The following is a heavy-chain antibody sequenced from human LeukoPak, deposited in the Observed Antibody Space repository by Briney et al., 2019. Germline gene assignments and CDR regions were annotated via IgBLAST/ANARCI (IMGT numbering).Heavy chain of an antibody. Sequence: SETLSLTCTVSGGSISSYYWSWIRQPPGKGLEWIGCIHYSGSTNYNPSLKSRVTISVDTSKNQFSLKLSSVTAADTAVYYCARTTMVRGTYYMDVWGKGTTVTISS. D-gene: IGHD3-10*01. CDR3: ARTTMVRGTYYMDV. V-gene: IGHV4-59*01. CDR1: GGSISSYY. J-gene: IGHJ6*03. CDR2: IHYSGST.